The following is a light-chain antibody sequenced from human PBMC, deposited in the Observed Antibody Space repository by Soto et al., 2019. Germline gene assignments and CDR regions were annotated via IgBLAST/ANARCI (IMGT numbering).Light chain of an antibody. J-gene: IGKJ1*01. Sequence: DIQMTQSPSAMSASIGDRVTITCRASQDINTYLVWFQQKPGKVPERLIYLASSLQSGVPSRFSGSGSGTEFTLTISSLQPEDFATYYCQQYIRYPLAFGQGTKVEIK. CDR3: QQYIRYPLA. V-gene: IGKV1-17*03. CDR2: LAS. CDR1: QDINTY.